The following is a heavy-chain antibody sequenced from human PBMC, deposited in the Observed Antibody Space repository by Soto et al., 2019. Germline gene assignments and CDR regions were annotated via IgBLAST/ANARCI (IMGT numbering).Heavy chain of an antibody. CDR1: GGTFSSYA. D-gene: IGHD5-12*01. V-gene: IGHV1-69*01. CDR3: ARDRGTIFSGYGPPYYYYYGMDV. CDR2: IIPIFGTA. J-gene: IGHJ6*02. Sequence: QVQLVQSGAEVKKPGSSVKVSCKASGGTFSSYAISWVRQAPGQGLEWMGGIIPIFGTANYAQKFQGRVTITGDESKSTAYMELSSLRSEDTAVYYCARDRGTIFSGYGPPYYYYYGMDVWGQGTTVTVSS.